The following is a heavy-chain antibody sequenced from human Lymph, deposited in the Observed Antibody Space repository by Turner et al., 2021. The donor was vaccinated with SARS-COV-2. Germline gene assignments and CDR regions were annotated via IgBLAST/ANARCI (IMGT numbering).Heavy chain of an antibody. CDR1: RLLVSLNY. CDR2: IYSGGST. Sequence: EVHLVEAGGGLIQPGWSMRLSCAASRLLVSLNYMNWVRQAPSKGLEWISLIYSGGSTYYANSVKGRFTISRDNSKNTLYLQMNSLRAEDTAVYYCARDLQLYGMDVGGQGTTVTVSS. D-gene: IGHD1-1*01. V-gene: IGHV3-53*01. J-gene: IGHJ6*02. CDR3: ARDLQLYGMDV.